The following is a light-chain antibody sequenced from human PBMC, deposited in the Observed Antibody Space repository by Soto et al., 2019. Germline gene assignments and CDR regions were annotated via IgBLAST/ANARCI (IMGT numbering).Light chain of an antibody. V-gene: IGKV1-12*01. CDR2: TAS. Sequence: DIQMTQSPSSVSASVGGRVTLTCRASQDISGWLAWYQQTPGKAPRFLIYTASNLHTGVPSRFSGRGSGTEFTLTITNLQPEDFATYYCQQSHSFPPTFGGGTKVDI. CDR1: QDISGW. CDR3: QQSHSFPPT. J-gene: IGKJ4*01.